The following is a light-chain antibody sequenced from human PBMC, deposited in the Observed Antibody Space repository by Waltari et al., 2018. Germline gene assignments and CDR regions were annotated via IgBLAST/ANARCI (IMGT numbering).Light chain of an antibody. J-gene: IGLJ2*01. CDR3: SSYTSSSVV. V-gene: IGLV2-14*03. CDR1: SSDVGGYNY. CDR2: DVS. Sequence: QSALTQPASVSGSPGQSITISCTGTSSDVGGYNYVSWYQQHPGKAPKLMIYDVSNRPAGDSNRFSGSKSGKTASLTISGLQAEDEADYYCSSYTSSSVVFGGGTKLTVL.